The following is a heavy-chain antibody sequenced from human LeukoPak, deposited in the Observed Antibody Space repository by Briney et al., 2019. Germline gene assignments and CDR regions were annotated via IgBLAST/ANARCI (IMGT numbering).Heavy chain of an antibody. D-gene: IGHD3-3*01. Sequence: EASEKVSCKVSGYTLSELSMHWVRQSPGKGLEWMGGFDVAETDTIYAQKFQGRVTMTKDTSTDTAYMELNSLSSEDTAVYYCSSSGVEEWQGLHFWGQGTLVTVSS. V-gene: IGHV1-24*01. CDR3: SSSGVEEWQGLHF. CDR1: GYTLSELS. J-gene: IGHJ4*02. CDR2: FDVAETDT.